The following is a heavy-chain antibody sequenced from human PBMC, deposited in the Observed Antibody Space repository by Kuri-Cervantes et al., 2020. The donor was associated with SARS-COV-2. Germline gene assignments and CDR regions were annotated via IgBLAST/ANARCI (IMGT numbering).Heavy chain of an antibody. V-gene: IGHV3-11*06. CDR3: ARAMIVVVAFDY. J-gene: IGHJ4*02. CDR1: GFTFSDYY. D-gene: IGHD3-22*01. CDR2: ISSSSSYA. Sequence: GESLKISCAASGFTFSDYYMSWIRQAPGKGLEWVSYISSSSSYANYADSVKGRFTISRDNAKNSLYLQMNSLRAEDTAVYYCARAMIVVVAFDYWGQGTLVTVSS.